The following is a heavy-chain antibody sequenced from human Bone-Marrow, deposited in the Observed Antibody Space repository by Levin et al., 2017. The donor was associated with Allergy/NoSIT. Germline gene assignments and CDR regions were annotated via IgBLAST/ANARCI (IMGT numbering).Heavy chain of an antibody. CDR2: MNAANGNV. V-gene: IGHV1-3*01. Sequence: ASVKVSCKASGYTFITYPIHWVRQAPGQRPEWMGCMNAANGNVKHSQRFQGRVAFTSDMSASTSYMTLSRLTPEDTAVYYCARGSGDFVGKGGLWGQGTLITVAS. CDR1: GYTFITYP. D-gene: IGHD4-17*01. CDR3: ARGSGDFVGKGGL. J-gene: IGHJ4*02.